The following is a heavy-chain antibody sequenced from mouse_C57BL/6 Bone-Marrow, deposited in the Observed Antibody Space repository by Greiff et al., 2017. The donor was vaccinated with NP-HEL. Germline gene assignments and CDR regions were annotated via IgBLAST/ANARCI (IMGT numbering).Heavy chain of an antibody. D-gene: IGHD1-1*01. V-gene: IGHV2-6-1*01. CDR3: ARHAYGSSYWFAY. CDR2: IWSDGST. J-gene: IGHJ3*01. Sequence: VKLVESGPGLVAPSQSLSISCTVSGFSFTCYGVHWVRQPPGKGLEWLVVIWSDGSTTYNSAIKSRLSISKDNSKSQVFLKMNSLQTEDTAMYYCARHAYGSSYWFAYWGQGTLVTVSA. CDR1: GFSFTCYG.